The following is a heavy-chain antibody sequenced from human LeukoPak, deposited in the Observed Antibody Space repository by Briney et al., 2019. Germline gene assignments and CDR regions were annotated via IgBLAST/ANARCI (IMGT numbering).Heavy chain of an antibody. CDR3: ARLNHVDTAMVQHYFDY. CDR2: IYPGDSDT. D-gene: IGHD5-18*01. V-gene: IGHV5-51*01. CDR1: GYSFTSYW. Sequence: GESLKISCKGSGYSFTSYWIGWVRQMPGKGLEWMGIIYPGDSDTRYSPSFQGQVTISADKSISTAYLQWSSLKASDTAMYYCARLNHVDTAMVQHYFDYWGQGTLVTVSS. J-gene: IGHJ4*02.